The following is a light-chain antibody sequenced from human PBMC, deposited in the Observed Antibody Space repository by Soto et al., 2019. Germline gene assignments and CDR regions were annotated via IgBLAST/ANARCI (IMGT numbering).Light chain of an antibody. CDR1: RSNVGGYNY. CDR2: DVS. Sequence: QSLLTQPASLSGSPGQSITISCTGTRSNVGGYNYVSWYQQHPGKVPKLMIYDVSNRPSGVSYRFSGSKSGNTASLTISGLQAEDEADYYCSSYTSSSTLYVFGTGTKVTVL. V-gene: IGLV2-14*01. CDR3: SSYTSSSTLYV. J-gene: IGLJ1*01.